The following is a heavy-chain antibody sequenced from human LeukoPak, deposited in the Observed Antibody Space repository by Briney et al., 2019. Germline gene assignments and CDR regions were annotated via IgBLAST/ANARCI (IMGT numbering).Heavy chain of an antibody. CDR1: GGSFSGYY. Sequence: SETLSLTCAVYGGSFSGYYWSWIRQPPGKGLEWIGEINHSGSTNYNPSLKSRVTISVDTSKNQFSLKLSSVTAADTAVYYCARLPGYCSSTSCYRFDPWGQGTLVTVSS. CDR2: INHSGST. V-gene: IGHV4-34*01. D-gene: IGHD2-2*01. J-gene: IGHJ5*02. CDR3: ARLPGYCSSTSCYRFDP.